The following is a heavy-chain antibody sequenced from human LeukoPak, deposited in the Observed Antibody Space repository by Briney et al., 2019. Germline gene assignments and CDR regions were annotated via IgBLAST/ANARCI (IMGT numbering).Heavy chain of an antibody. Sequence: PSETLSLTCTVSGGSISSYYWSWIRQPPGKGLEWIGYIYYSGSTNYNPSLKSRITISVDTSKNQFSLKLSSVTAADTAVYYCARFGSSVGEDAFDIWGQGTMVTVSS. D-gene: IGHD3-10*01. J-gene: IGHJ3*02. CDR3: ARFGSSVGEDAFDI. CDR2: IYYSGST. V-gene: IGHV4-59*01. CDR1: GGSISSYY.